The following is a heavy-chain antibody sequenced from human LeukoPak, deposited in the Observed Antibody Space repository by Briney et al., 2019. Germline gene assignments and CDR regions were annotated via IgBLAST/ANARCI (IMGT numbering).Heavy chain of an antibody. J-gene: IGHJ6*03. Sequence: ASVKVSCKASGDTLTNHYMHWVRQAPGQGLEWMGIINPSGGSTRYAQKFQGRVTMTRDTSTSAVYMELSSLRSEDTAVYYCVRSLYCSGGSCFRPADYYYYMDVWGKGTTVTVSS. V-gene: IGHV1-46*03. CDR3: VRSLYCSGGSCFRPADYYYYMDV. CDR2: INPSGGST. CDR1: GDTLTNHY. D-gene: IGHD2-15*01.